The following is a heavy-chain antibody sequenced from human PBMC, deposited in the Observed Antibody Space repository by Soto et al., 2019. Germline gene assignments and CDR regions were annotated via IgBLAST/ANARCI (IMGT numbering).Heavy chain of an antibody. V-gene: IGHV1-69*13. CDR2: IIPIFGTA. D-gene: IGHD5-18*01. J-gene: IGHJ4*02. CDR3: AREDTAMGFDY. Sequence: SVKVSFKDSGGTSSSYAISWVRQAPGQGLEWMGGIIPIFGTANYAQKFQGRVTITADESTSTAYMELSSLRSEDTAVYYCAREDTAMGFDYWGQGTLVTVSS. CDR1: GGTSSSYA.